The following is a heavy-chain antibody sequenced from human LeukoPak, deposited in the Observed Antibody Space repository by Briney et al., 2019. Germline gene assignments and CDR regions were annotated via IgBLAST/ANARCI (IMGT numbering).Heavy chain of an antibody. Sequence: SGGSLRLSCAGSGFTFSNYWMTWVRQAPGKGLEWVANIKQDGSEKYYVDSVKGRFTISRDNARNSLFLQMNSLRADDTAVYYCAREKVTTTRSFFDYWGQGTLVTVSS. J-gene: IGHJ4*02. CDR2: IKQDGSEK. CDR3: AREKVTTTRSFFDY. D-gene: IGHD4-17*01. CDR1: GFTFSNYW. V-gene: IGHV3-7*05.